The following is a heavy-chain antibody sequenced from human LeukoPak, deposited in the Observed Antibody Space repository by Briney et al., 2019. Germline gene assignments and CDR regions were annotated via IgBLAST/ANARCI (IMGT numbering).Heavy chain of an antibody. J-gene: IGHJ4*02. CDR2: IRYDGSNK. CDR1: GFTFSSYA. Sequence: GGSLRLSCAASGFTFSSYAMSWVRQAPGKGLEWVAFIRYDGSNKYYADSVKGRFTISRDNSKNTLYLQMNSLRAEDTAVYYCAKARITGTTGGDYWGQGTLVTVSS. CDR3: AKARITGTTGGDY. V-gene: IGHV3-30*02. D-gene: IGHD1-20*01.